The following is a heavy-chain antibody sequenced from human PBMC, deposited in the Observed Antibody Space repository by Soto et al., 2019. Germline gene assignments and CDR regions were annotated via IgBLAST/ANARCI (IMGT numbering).Heavy chain of an antibody. CDR1: GYTFTTYG. D-gene: IGHD6-6*01. Sequence: QAQLVQSGAEVNKPGASVKVSCKASGYTFTTYGISWVRQAPGRGLEWMGWISAYYGDTKDAQKFQDRVTMTTDAFTSTAYLELRSLTSDDTAVYYCARDREAARPGWFDPWGQGTLVTVSS. CDR2: ISAYYGDT. J-gene: IGHJ5*02. CDR3: ARDREAARPGWFDP. V-gene: IGHV1-18*04.